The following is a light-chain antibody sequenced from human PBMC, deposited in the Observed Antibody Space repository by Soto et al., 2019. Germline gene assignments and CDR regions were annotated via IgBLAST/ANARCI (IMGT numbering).Light chain of an antibody. CDR3: QQYGSSGT. CDR1: QSVSSN. Sequence: EIVMTQSPATLSVSPGERATLSCRASQSVSSNLAWYQQKPGQAPRLLIYGASTRATSIPARFSGSGSGTEFTLTISSLQSEYFAVYYCQQYGSSGTFGQGTKVDIK. CDR2: GAS. V-gene: IGKV3-15*01. J-gene: IGKJ1*01.